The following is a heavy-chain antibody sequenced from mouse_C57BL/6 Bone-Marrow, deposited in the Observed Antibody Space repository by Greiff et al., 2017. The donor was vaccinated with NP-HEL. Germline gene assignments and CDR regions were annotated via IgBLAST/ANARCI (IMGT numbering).Heavy chain of an antibody. D-gene: IGHD1-1*01. J-gene: IGHJ4*01. CDR3: ARSRYYGSSAISMDY. Sequence: VQLQQPGAELVMPGASVKLSCKASGYTFTSYWMHWVKQRPGQGLEWIGEIDPSDSYTNYNQKFKGKSTLTVDKSSSTAYMQLSSLTSEDSAVYYCARSRYYGSSAISMDYWGQGTSVTVSS. V-gene: IGHV1-69*01. CDR1: GYTFTSYW. CDR2: IDPSDSYT.